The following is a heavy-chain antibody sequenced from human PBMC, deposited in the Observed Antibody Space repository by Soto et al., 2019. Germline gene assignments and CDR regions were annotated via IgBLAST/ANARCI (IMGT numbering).Heavy chain of an antibody. V-gene: IGHV4-31*03. Sequence: SGNLSLTCTVSVGSISSGGYYWSWIRQHPGKGLEWIGYIYYSGSTYYNPSLKSRVTISVDTSKNQFSLKLSSVTAADTAVYYWARRGIWQAVACDLWGQGKLVTVPS. J-gene: IGHJ1*01. CDR1: VGSISSGGYY. CDR2: IYYSGST. D-gene: IGHD2-21*02. CDR3: ARRGIWQAVACDL.